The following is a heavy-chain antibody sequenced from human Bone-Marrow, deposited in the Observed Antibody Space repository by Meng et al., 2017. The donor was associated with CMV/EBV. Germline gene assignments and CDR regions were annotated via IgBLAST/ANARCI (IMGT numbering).Heavy chain of an antibody. D-gene: IGHD6-6*01. V-gene: IGHV3-74*01. CDR3: AREDGIAARFSYYYGMDV. Sequence: GESLKISCAASGFNFSSDWMHWVRQAPGKGLVWVSLINSDGSSTTYADSVKGRFTISRDNAKNTLYLQMNSLRAEDTAVYYCAREDGIAARFSYYYGMDVWGQGTTVTVSS. CDR2: INSDGSST. CDR1: GFNFSSDW. J-gene: IGHJ6*02.